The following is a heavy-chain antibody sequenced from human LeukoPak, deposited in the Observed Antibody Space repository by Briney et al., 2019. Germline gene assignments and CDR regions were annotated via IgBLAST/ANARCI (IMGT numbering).Heavy chain of an antibody. Sequence: PSETLSLTCTASGGSISRYYWSWIRQPQGKSLESIGYIYYSGSTNYNPSLKSRVTISVDTSKNQFSLKLSSVTAADTAVYYCARVSAEHWYCDLWGRGTLVTVSS. CDR2: IYYSGST. CDR1: GGSISRYY. J-gene: IGHJ2*01. CDR3: ARVSAEHWYCDL. V-gene: IGHV4-59*01.